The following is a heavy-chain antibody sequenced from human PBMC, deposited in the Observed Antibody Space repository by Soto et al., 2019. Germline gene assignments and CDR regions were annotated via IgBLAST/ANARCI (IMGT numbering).Heavy chain of an antibody. CDR2: ISYDGSNK. CDR1: GFTFSSYG. D-gene: IGHD5-12*01. Sequence: GGSLRLSCAASGFTFSSYGMHWVRQAPGKGLEWVAVISYDGSNKYYADSVKGRFTISRDNSKNTLYLQMNSLRAEDTAVYYCAKDLIPGDGYNVLDYWGQGTLVTVSS. J-gene: IGHJ4*02. V-gene: IGHV3-30*18. CDR3: AKDLIPGDGYNVLDY.